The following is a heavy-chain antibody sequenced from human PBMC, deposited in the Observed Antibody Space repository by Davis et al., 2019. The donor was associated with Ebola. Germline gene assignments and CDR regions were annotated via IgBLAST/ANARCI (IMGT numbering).Heavy chain of an antibody. J-gene: IGHJ4*02. CDR2: ISGSGGST. D-gene: IGHD3-10*01. CDR1: GFTFSSYA. V-gene: IGHV3-23*01. Sequence: GESLKISCAASGFTFSSYAMSWVRQAPGKGLEWVSAISGSGGSTYYADSVKGRFTISRDNSKNTLYLQMNSLRAEDTAVYYCAKGTLWFGELSTYYFDYWGQGTLVTVSS. CDR3: AKGTLWFGELSTYYFDY.